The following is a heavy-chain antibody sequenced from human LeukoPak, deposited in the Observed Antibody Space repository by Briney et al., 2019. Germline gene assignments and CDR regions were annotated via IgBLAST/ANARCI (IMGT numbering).Heavy chain of an antibody. D-gene: IGHD1-26*01. J-gene: IGHJ5*02. V-gene: IGHV4-61*02. Sequence: PSETLSLTCTVSGASISSGSYYWSWIRQPAGKGLEWVGRISSSESTNYNPSLKSRVTISVDTSKNQFSLKLSSVTAADTAVYYCASFAYSGSQRGFDPWGRGTLVTVSS. CDR2: ISSSEST. CDR1: GASISSGSYY. CDR3: ASFAYSGSQRGFDP.